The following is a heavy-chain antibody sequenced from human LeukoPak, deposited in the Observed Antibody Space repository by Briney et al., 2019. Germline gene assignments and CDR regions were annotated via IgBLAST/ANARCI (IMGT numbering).Heavy chain of an antibody. CDR3: ARAVGYLDL. CDR2: TYYRSKWYN. Sequence: SQTLSLTCAISGVSISSKNAAWNCPRQSPARGLESLGRTYYRSKWYNEYAVSVKSRITINPATSKNQFSLQLNSVTPEDTAVYYCARAVGYLDLWGRGTLVTVSS. V-gene: IGHV6-1*01. CDR1: GVSISSKNAA. J-gene: IGHJ2*01.